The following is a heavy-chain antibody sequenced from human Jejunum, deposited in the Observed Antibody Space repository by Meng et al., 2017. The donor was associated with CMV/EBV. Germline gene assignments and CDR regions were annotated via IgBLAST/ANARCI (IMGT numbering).Heavy chain of an antibody. V-gene: IGHV4-4*02. D-gene: IGHD1-7*01. CDR1: GDCISSDIW. Sequence: VQLPVSGPGLVNASGTLSLTCSVSGDCISSDIWWMWVRPPPGKGLEWIGEVYHRGDTNYNPSFKSRVDISVDKSKNQFYLSLFSVTAADTAVYYCGRDQGRELINHWGQGTLVTVSS. CDR3: GRDQGRELINH. CDR2: VYHRGDT. J-gene: IGHJ4*02.